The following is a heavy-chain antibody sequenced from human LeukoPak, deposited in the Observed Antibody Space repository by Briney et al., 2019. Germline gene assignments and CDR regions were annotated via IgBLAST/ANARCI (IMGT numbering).Heavy chain of an antibody. J-gene: IGHJ4*02. Sequence: PGGSLRLSCTASGFIFTDYYVTWIRQAPGKGLEWVSYISSSSTTIYYADSVKGRFTISRDNAKNSLFLQMNSLRDEDTAVYYCAGQWLAYDYWGQGTLVTVSS. V-gene: IGHV3-11*04. D-gene: IGHD6-19*01. CDR1: GFIFTDYY. CDR3: AGQWLAYDY. CDR2: ISSSSTTI.